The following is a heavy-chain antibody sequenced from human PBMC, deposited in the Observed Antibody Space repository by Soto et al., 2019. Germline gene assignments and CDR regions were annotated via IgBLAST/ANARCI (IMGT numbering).Heavy chain of an antibody. V-gene: IGHV1-3*01. Sequence: ASVQVSCKASGYTFATYAMHWVRQAPGHRLEWMGFINAGNGNTNYALKFQGRVTITADESTSTAFMELSSLRSGDTAVYYCARGSPKLGVTTVVMDAFDIWGQGTMVTVSS. CDR2: INAGNGNT. CDR3: ARGSPKLGVTTVVMDAFDI. CDR1: GYTFATYA. D-gene: IGHD4-17*01. J-gene: IGHJ3*02.